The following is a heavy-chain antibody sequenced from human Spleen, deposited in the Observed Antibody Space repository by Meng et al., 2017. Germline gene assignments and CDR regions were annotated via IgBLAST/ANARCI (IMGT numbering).Heavy chain of an antibody. D-gene: IGHD6-13*01. CDR1: GYTFTAYW. V-gene: IGHV1-2*06. Sequence: VTLGQSGAERKNPGASVKVSCKPSGYTFTAYWLHWVRLAPGQGLEWMGRIDPGSGGTQYPQNFQGRVLMTRDTSISTTYMELSGLRSDDTTVYYCVRDEDISAAGKLFGDYWGQGTLVTVSS. CDR2: IDPGSGGT. J-gene: IGHJ4*02. CDR3: VRDEDISAAGKLFGDY.